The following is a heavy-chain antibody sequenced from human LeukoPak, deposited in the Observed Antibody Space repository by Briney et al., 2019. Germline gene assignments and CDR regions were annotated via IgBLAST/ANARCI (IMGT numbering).Heavy chain of an antibody. CDR1: GFTFSSYA. CDR2: ISYDGSNK. Sequence: GGSLRLSCAASGFTFSSYAMHRVRQAPGKGLEWVAVISYDGSNKYYADSVKVRFTISRDNSKNTLYLQMNSPRAEDTAVYYCARGYIGRASAWFDPWGQGTLVTVSS. D-gene: IGHD5-18*01. CDR3: ARGYIGRASAWFDP. J-gene: IGHJ5*02. V-gene: IGHV3-30-3*01.